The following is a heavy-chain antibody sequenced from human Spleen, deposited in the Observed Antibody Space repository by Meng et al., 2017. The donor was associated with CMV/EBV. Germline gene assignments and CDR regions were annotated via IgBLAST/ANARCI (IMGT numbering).Heavy chain of an antibody. D-gene: IGHD6-13*01. J-gene: IGHJ4*02. CDR2: IYYSGST. V-gene: IGHV4-59*01. CDR3: ARGESYSSSWYFDY. Sequence: QVTLQESGPGLVKPSETRSLTCTVSGGSISSYYWSWIRQPPGKGLEWIGYIYYSGSTNYNPSLKSRVTISVDTSKNQFSLKLSSVTAADTAVYYCARGESYSSSWYFDYWGQGTLVTVSS. CDR1: GGSISSYY.